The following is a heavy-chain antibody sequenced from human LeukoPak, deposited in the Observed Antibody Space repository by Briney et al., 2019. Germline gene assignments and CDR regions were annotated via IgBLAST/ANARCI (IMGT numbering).Heavy chain of an antibody. CDR2: IRSKANSYAT. CDR1: GFTFSGSA. J-gene: IGHJ5*02. Sequence: GGSLRLSCAASGFTFSGSAMHWVHQASGKGLEWVGRIRSKANSYATAYAASVKGRFTISRDDSKNTAYLQMNSLKTEDTAVYYCTTLTGYSSGWHNWFDPWGQGTLVTVSS. D-gene: IGHD6-19*01. CDR3: TTLTGYSSGWHNWFDP. V-gene: IGHV3-73*01.